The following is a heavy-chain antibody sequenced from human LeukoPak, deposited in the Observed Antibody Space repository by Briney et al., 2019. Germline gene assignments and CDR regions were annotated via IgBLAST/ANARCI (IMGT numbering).Heavy chain of an antibody. CDR2: INHSGST. CDR3: ARAIIGSGWYFDAFDI. Sequence: SETLSLTCAVYGGSFSGYYWSWIRQPPGKGLEWIGEINHSGSTNYNPSLKSRVTISVDTSKNQFSLKLSSVTAADTAVYYCARAIIGSGWYFDAFDIWGQGTMVTVSS. CDR1: GGSFSGYY. J-gene: IGHJ3*02. D-gene: IGHD6-19*01. V-gene: IGHV4-34*01.